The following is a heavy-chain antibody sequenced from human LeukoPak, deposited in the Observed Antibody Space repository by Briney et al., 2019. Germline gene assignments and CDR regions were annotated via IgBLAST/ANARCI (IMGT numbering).Heavy chain of an antibody. CDR1: GFTFSSYG. CDR2: IRYDGSNK. D-gene: IGHD6-25*01. J-gene: IGHJ6*03. Sequence: PGGSLRLSCAASGFTFSSYGMHWVRQAPGKGLEWVAFIRYDGSNKYYADSVKGRFTISRDNSKNTLYLQMNSLRAEDTAVYYCAKEDRLAASSSYYYYYYMDVWGKGTTVTISS. V-gene: IGHV3-30*02. CDR3: AKEDRLAASSSYYYYYYMDV.